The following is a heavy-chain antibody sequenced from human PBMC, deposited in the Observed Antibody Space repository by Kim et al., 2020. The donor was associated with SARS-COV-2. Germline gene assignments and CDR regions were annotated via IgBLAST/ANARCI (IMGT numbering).Heavy chain of an antibody. V-gene: IGHV3-30*02. CDR3: AKEYSGSYYSLDY. J-gene: IGHJ4*02. D-gene: IGHD1-26*01. Sequence: NADTVKGRFTSSRDNSKNTLYRQMNSLRAEDTAVYYCAKEYSGSYYSLDYWGQGTLVTVSS.